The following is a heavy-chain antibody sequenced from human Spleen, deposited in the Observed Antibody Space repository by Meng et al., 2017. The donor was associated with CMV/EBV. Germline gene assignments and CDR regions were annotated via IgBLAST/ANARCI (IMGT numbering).Heavy chain of an antibody. CDR1: GFTFRSYG. D-gene: IGHD3-22*01. V-gene: IGHV3-30*02. CDR3: AKDYPYYYDSSGPFDY. CDR2: IRYDGSNK. Sequence: QVRLGESGGGVVPPGGSLGLSGAASGFTFRSYGMHWVRQAPGKGLEWVAFIRYDGSNKYYADSVKGRFTISRDNSKNTLYLQMNSLRAEDTAVYYCAKDYPYYYDSSGPFDYWGQGTLVTVSS. J-gene: IGHJ4*02.